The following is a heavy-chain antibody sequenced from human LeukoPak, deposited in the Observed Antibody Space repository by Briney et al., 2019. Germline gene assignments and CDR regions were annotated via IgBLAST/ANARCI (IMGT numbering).Heavy chain of an antibody. CDR2: ISSSSSTI. V-gene: IGHV3-48*01. CDR1: GFTFSSYS. D-gene: IGHD3-22*01. J-gene: IGHJ4*02. Sequence: GGSLRLSCAASGFTFSSYSMNWVRQAPGKGLEWVSYISSSSSTIYYADSVKGRFTISRDNAKNSLYLQVNSLRAEDTAVHYCARGAYYYEDWGQGTLVTVSS. CDR3: ARGAYYYED.